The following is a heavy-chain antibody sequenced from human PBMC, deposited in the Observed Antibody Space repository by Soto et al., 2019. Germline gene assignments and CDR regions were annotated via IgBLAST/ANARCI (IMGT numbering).Heavy chain of an antibody. D-gene: IGHD4-17*01. J-gene: IGHJ4*02. V-gene: IGHV3-23*01. CDR3: AKDAVYDDGVWLPDY. CDR2: IVGSGDA. CDR1: GFTFSTRA. Sequence: GVLRLSCVASGFTFSTRAMMWVRQAPGKGLEWVSGIVGSGDAFHADSVKGRFTISKDNSKNTLYLQMNGLRAEDTAVYFCAKDAVYDDGVWLPDYWGQGTLVTVSS.